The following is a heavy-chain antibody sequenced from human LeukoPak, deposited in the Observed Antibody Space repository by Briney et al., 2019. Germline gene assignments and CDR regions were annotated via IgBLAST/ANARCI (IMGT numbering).Heavy chain of an antibody. CDR3: ARRAMSSGYDGWYFDL. V-gene: IGHV4-39*01. Sequence: SETLSLTCNVSGGSISSSSYYWGWIRQPPGKTLEGIGTMSYSGRANYNPSLKSRVTISADTSKNQFSLNLSSVTAADPAVYYCARRAMSSGYDGWYFDLWGRGTLVTVSS. J-gene: IGHJ2*01. CDR1: GGSISSSSYY. D-gene: IGHD3-22*01. CDR2: MSYSGRA.